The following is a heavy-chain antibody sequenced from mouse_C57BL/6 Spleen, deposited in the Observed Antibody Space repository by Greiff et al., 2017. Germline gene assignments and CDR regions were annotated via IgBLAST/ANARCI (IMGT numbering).Heavy chain of an antibody. Sequence: QVQLKESGPGLVQPSQSLSITCTVSGFSLTSYGVHWVRQSPGKGLEWLGVIWSGGSTDYNAAFISRLSIIKDNSKSQVFFKMNSLQADDTAIYYCARVYGSSYGGYFDVWGTGTTVTVSS. V-gene: IGHV2-2*01. CDR1: GFSLTSYG. CDR3: ARVYGSSYGGYFDV. CDR2: IWSGGST. D-gene: IGHD1-1*01. J-gene: IGHJ1*03.